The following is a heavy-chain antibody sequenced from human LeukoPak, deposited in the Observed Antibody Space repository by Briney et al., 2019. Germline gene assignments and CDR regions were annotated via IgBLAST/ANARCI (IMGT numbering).Heavy chain of an antibody. CDR3: TARGYYYDNSGYPPLWY. J-gene: IGHJ4*02. CDR1: GFTFSKVW. D-gene: IGHD3-22*01. CDR2: IKSKPDGGTT. Sequence: NPGGSLRLSCAASGFTFSKVWMNWVRQAPGKGREGVGRIKSKPDGGTTDYAAPVKGRFTISRDDSKNTLYLQMNSLKTEDTAVYYCTARGYYYDNSGYPPLWYWGQGTLATVSS. V-gene: IGHV3-15*01.